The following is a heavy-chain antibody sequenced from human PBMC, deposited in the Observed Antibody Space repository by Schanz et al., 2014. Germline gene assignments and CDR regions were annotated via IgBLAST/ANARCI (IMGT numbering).Heavy chain of an antibody. D-gene: IGHD2-2*01. V-gene: IGHV3-11*01. CDR2: IISTGGTI. CDR1: GFTFSSYY. J-gene: IGHJ3*01. CDR3: ASSRTRYCSSTSCVPGAFDF. Sequence: QVQLVESGGGVVQPGRSLRLSCAASGFTFSSYYMSWIRQAPGKGLEWVSSIISTGGTIYYVDSVRGRFTISRDNAKNSLYLQMNSLRVDDTAVYYCASSRTRYCSSTSCVPGAFDFGGQGTLVTVSS.